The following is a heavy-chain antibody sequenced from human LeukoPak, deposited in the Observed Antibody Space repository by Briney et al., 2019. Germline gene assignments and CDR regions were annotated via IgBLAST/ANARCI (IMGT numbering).Heavy chain of an antibody. V-gene: IGHV3-30*04. D-gene: IGHD4-17*01. Sequence: GGSLRLSCAASGFTFSSYAMHWVRQAPGKGLEGVAVISYDGSNKYYADSVKGRFTISRDNSKNTLYLQMNSLRAEDTAVYYCARDLLNKDYGDFPNWFDHWGQGTLVTVSS. J-gene: IGHJ5*02. CDR3: ARDLLNKDYGDFPNWFDH. CDR2: ISYDGSNK. CDR1: GFTFSSYA.